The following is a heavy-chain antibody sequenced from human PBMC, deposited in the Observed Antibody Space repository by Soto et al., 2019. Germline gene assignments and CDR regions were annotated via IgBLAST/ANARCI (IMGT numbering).Heavy chain of an antibody. D-gene: IGHD3-16*01. J-gene: IGHJ6*02. CDR2: ISAFNGQT. Sequence: QVQLVQSGDEVKKPGASVKVSCRASGYTFTSYGVSWVRQAPGQGLEWMGWISAFNGQTNYIQKVQGTVTLTTEASTSAAYMELRSLRSDGTAVYYCARGGDYYHSLDIWGQGTTVTVSS. CDR3: ARGGDYYHSLDI. CDR1: GYTFTSYG. V-gene: IGHV1-18*01.